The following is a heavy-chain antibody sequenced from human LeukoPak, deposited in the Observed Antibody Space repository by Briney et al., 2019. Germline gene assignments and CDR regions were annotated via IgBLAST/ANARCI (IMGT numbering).Heavy chain of an antibody. CDR3: ARGTDFWSGYYTGYYYYYMDV. V-gene: IGHV4-59*01. D-gene: IGHD3-3*01. Sequence: SETLSLTCTVSGGSISSYYWSWIRQPPGKGLEWIGYTYYSGSTNYNPSLKSRVTISVDTSKNQFSLKLSSVTAADTAVYYCARGTDFWSGYYTGYYYYYMDVWGKGTTVTVSS. CDR1: GGSISSYY. J-gene: IGHJ6*03. CDR2: TYYSGST.